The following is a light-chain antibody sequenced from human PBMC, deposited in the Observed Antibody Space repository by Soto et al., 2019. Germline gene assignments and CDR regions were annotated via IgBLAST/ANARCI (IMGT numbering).Light chain of an antibody. CDR1: QSVSSY. Sequence: EIVCTQSPGTLSLSRGERATLSCRASQSVSSYLAWYQQKPGQAPRLLIYDASNRATGIPARFSGSGSGTDFTLTISRLEPEDFAVYYCQQRSNWPPITFGQGTRLEI. V-gene: IGKV3-11*01. J-gene: IGKJ5*01. CDR2: DAS. CDR3: QQRSNWPPIT.